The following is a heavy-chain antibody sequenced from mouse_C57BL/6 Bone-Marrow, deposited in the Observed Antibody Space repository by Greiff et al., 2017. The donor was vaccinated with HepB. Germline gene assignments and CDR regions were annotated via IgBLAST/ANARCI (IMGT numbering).Heavy chain of an antibody. CDR1: GFTFSSYA. CDR3: ARGRSGGENYFDY. Sequence: DVMLVESGGGLVKPGGSLKLSCAASGFTFSSYAMSWVRQTPEKRLEWVATISDGGSYTYYPDNVKGRFTISRDNAKNNLYLQMSHLKSEDTAMYYCARGRSGGENYFDYWGQGTTLTVSS. CDR2: ISDGGSYT. J-gene: IGHJ2*01. V-gene: IGHV5-4*03.